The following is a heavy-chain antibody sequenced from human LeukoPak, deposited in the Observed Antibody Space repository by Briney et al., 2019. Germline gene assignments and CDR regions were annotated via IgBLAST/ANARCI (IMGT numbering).Heavy chain of an antibody. CDR2: INHSGST. V-gene: IGHV4-34*01. CDR3: ARGRLRCSTSCQNPNWFDP. D-gene: IGHD2-2*01. J-gene: IGHJ5*02. Sequence: PSETLSLTCAVYGGSFSGHYWSWIRQPPGKGLEWIGEINHSGSTNYNPSLKSRVTISVDTSKNQFSLKLSSVTAADTAVYYCARGRLRCSTSCQNPNWFDPWGQGTLVTVSS. CDR1: GGSFSGHY.